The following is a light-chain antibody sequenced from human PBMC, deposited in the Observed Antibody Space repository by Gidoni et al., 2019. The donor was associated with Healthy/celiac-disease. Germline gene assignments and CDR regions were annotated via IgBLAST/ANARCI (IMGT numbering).Light chain of an antibody. Sequence: SYELTQPPSVSVSPGQTASITCSGDKLGDKYACWYQQKPGQSPVLVIYQDSKRPSGIPERFSGSNSGNTATLTISGTQAMDEADYYCQAWDSSTRPDVVFGGGTKLTVL. CDR2: QDS. CDR3: QAWDSSTRPDVV. J-gene: IGLJ2*01. V-gene: IGLV3-1*01. CDR1: KLGDKY.